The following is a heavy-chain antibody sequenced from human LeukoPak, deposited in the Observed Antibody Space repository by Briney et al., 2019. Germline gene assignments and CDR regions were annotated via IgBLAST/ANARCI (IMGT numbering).Heavy chain of an antibody. CDR1: GFTFSSYA. J-gene: IGHJ6*04. Sequence: GGPLRLSCAASGFTFSSYAMSWVRQAPGKGLEWVSAISGSGGSTYYADSVKGRFTISRDNSKNTLYLQMNSLRAEDTAVYYCAKAGYCSSTSCPGGYYYGMDVWGKGTTVTVSS. D-gene: IGHD2-2*01. V-gene: IGHV3-23*01. CDR2: ISGSGGST. CDR3: AKAGYCSSTSCPGGYYYGMDV.